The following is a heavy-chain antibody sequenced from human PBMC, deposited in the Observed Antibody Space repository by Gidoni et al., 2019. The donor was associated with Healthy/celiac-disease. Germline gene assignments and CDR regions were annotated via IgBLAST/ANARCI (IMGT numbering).Heavy chain of an antibody. Sequence: EVQLLESGGGLVQPGGSLRLYCAASGFTFSSYAMSWVRQAPGKGLEWVSAISGSGGSTYYADSVKGRFTISRDNSKNTLYLQMNSLRAEDTAVYYCAKDSWDYDSSGYYMDYWGQGTLVTVSS. J-gene: IGHJ4*02. CDR3: AKDSWDYDSSGYYMDY. D-gene: IGHD3-22*01. CDR1: GFTFSSYA. CDR2: ISGSGGST. V-gene: IGHV3-23*01.